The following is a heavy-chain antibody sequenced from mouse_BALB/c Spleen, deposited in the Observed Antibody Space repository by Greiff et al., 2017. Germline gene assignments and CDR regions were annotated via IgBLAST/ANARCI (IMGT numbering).Heavy chain of an antibody. CDR2: IDPSDSET. J-gene: IGHJ2*01. D-gene: IGHD2-2*01. V-gene: IGHV1S126*01. CDR3: ARRGGAYGYDWGYFDY. CDR1: GYSFTSYW. Sequence: QVQLQQSGPQLVRPGASVKISCKASGYSFTSYWMHWVKQRPGQGLEWIGMIDPSDSETRLNQKFKDKATLTVDKSSSTAYMELSSPTSEDSAVYYCARRGGAYGYDWGYFDYWGQGTTLTVSS.